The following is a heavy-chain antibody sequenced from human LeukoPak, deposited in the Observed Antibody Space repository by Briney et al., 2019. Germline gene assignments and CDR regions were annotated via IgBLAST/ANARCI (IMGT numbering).Heavy chain of an antibody. CDR2: IYSSGST. D-gene: IGHD6-19*01. J-gene: IGHJ6*03. CDR1: GGSVSDFY. CDR3: ARRVGWPTTTYYYMDV. V-gene: IGHV4-59*02. Sequence: SETLSLTCSVSGGSVSDFYWSWVRQSPGQGLEYIAYIYSSGSTNYNPSLKSRVTISIDTSKNTFSLKMTSVTAADTAVYYCARRVGWPTTTYYYMDVWGRGTTVTISS.